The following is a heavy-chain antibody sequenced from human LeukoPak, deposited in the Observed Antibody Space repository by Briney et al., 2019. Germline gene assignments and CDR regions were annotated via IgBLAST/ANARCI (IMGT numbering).Heavy chain of an antibody. CDR2: INPNSGGT. D-gene: IGHD3-22*01. CDR3: AGAKTDSSGYYYGY. V-gene: IGHV1-2*02. Sequence: ASVKVSCKASGYTFTGYYMHWVRQAPGQGLEWMGWINPNSGGTNYAQKLQGRVTMTRDTSISTAYMELSRLRSDDTAVYYCAGAKTDSSGYYYGYWGQGTLVTVSS. J-gene: IGHJ4*02. CDR1: GYTFTGYY.